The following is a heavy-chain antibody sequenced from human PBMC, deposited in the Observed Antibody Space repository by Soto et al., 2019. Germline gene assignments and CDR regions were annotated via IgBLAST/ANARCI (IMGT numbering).Heavy chain of an antibody. Sequence: QVQLVESGGGLVKPGGSLRLSCTASGFTFSDYYMSWIRQAPGKGLEWVSYISSSSTYTNYADSVKGRFTISRDNAKNSLYLQMNSLRAEDTAVYYCAREGSGGSGSHVYYWGQGTLVTVSS. CDR3: AREGSGGSGSHVYY. CDR2: ISSSSTYT. J-gene: IGHJ4*02. V-gene: IGHV3-11*05. CDR1: GFTFSDYY. D-gene: IGHD3-10*01.